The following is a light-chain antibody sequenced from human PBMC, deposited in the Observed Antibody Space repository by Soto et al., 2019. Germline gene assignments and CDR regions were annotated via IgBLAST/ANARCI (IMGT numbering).Light chain of an antibody. CDR1: NRDVGGYNY. V-gene: IGLV2-14*01. Sequence: QSALAQPASVSGSPGQSITISCAGTNRDVGGYNYVSWYQQYPGKPPKLIIYEVTYRPSGVSNRFSGSKSGNTASLTSSGLQAEDEADYYCSSYSSSSARDVIFGGGTKLTVL. CDR2: EVT. CDR3: SSYSSSSARDVI. J-gene: IGLJ2*01.